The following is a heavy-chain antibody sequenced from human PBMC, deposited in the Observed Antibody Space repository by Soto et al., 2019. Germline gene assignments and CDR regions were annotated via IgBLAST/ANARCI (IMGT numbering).Heavy chain of an antibody. V-gene: IGHV4-59*08. CDR2: IYYSGST. CDR1: GGSISSYY. J-gene: IGHJ4*02. CDR3: ARHHSHEDYFDY. Sequence: SETLSLTCTVSGGSISSYYWSWIRQPPGKGLEWIGYIYYSGSTNYNPSLKSRVTISVDTSKNQFSLKLSSVTAADTAVYYCARHHSHEDYFDYWGQGTLVTVSS.